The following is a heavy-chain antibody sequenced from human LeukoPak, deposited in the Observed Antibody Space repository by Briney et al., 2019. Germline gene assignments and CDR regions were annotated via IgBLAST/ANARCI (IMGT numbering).Heavy chain of an antibody. J-gene: IGHJ4*02. V-gene: IGHV1-69*04. CDR3: ARAGYSYGQAFDY. Sequence: SVKVSCKASGGTFSSYAISWVRQAPGQGLEWMGRIIPILGIANYAQKSQGRVTITADKSTSTAYMELGSLRSEDTAVYYCARAGYSYGQAFDYWGQGNLVIVSS. D-gene: IGHD5-18*01. CDR1: GGTFSSYA. CDR2: IIPILGIA.